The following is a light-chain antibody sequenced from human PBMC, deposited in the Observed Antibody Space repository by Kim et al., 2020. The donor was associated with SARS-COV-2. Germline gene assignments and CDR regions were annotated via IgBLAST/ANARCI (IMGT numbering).Light chain of an antibody. V-gene: IGKV1-5*03. Sequence: SAYVGDRVTITCRDSESIDSWLAWYQQKPGKAPRLLIYKASAIEGGVPSRFSGSGSGTEFTLTISSLQPDDFATYYCQHYIRFPYTFGQGTKLEI. CDR3: QHYIRFPYT. J-gene: IGKJ2*01. CDR2: KAS. CDR1: ESIDSW.